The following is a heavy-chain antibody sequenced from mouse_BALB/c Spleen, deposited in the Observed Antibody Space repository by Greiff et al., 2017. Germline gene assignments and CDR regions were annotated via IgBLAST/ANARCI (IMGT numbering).Heavy chain of an antibody. J-gene: IGHJ1*01. V-gene: IGHV1S56*01. CDR1: GYTFTSYY. CDR3: ARSDYGSSHWYFDV. CDR2: IYPGNVNT. Sequence: VQLQESGPELVKPGASVRISCKASGYTFTSYYIHWVKQRPGQGLEWIGWIYPGNVNTKYNEKFKGKATLTADKSSSTAYMQLSSLTSEDSAVYFCARSDYGSSHWYFDVWGAGTTVTVSS. D-gene: IGHD1-1*01.